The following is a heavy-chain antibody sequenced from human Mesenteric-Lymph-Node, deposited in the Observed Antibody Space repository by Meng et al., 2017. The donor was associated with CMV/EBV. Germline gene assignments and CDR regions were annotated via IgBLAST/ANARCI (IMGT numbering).Heavy chain of an antibody. Sequence: GGSLRLSCAASGFTFSSYDMHWVRQATGKGLEWVSAIGTAGDTYYPGSVKGRFTISRENAKNSLYLQMNSLRAGDTTVYYCARLMFGGNYYYYGMDVWGQGTTVTVSS. CDR3: ARLMFGGNYYYYGMDV. D-gene: IGHD3-16*01. J-gene: IGHJ6*02. CDR1: GFTFSSYD. V-gene: IGHV3-13*01. CDR2: IGTAGDT.